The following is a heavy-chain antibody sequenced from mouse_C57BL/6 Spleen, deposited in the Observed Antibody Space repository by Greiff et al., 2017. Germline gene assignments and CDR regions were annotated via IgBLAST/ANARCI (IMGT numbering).Heavy chain of an antibody. CDR2: IDPSDSET. Sequence: QVQLKQPGAELVRPGSSVKLSCKASGYTFTSYWMHWVKQRPIQGLEWIGNIDPSDSETHYNQKFKDKATLTVDKSSSTAYMQLSSLTSEDSAVYYCARGGSLYAMDYWGQGTSVTVSS. CDR3: ARGGSLYAMDY. CDR1: GYTFTSYW. J-gene: IGHJ4*01. V-gene: IGHV1-52*01.